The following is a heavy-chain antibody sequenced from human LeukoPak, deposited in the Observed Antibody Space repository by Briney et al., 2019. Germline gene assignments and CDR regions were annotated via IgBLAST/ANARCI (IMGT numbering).Heavy chain of an antibody. V-gene: IGHV3-23*01. Sequence: GGSLRLSCAASGFTFSSYAMSWVRQAPGKGPEWVSTISGSGGATYYADSVRGRFTISRDNSKNVLYLQVNSLRAEDTAVYSCAKDLDSYPYYFDYWGQGTLVTVSS. J-gene: IGHJ4*02. CDR2: ISGSGGAT. CDR1: GFTFSSYA. CDR3: AKDLDSYPYYFDY. D-gene: IGHD1-1*01.